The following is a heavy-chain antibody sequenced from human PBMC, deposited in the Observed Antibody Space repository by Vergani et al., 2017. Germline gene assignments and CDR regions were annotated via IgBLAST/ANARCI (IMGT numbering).Heavy chain of an antibody. D-gene: IGHD3-10*01. Sequence: ELQLVESGGGLVQPGGSLRLSCAASGSTVSGNYMTWVRQAPGKGLEWVSHIYSGDETYYADSVKGRVTIPRATSKNTLHLQINNLSVEDTAVDYCARGNYYGSGTYVDPWGQGTLVTVSS. CDR2: IYSGDET. CDR3: ARGNYYGSGTYVDP. V-gene: IGHV3-66*02. J-gene: IGHJ5*02. CDR1: GSTVSGNY.